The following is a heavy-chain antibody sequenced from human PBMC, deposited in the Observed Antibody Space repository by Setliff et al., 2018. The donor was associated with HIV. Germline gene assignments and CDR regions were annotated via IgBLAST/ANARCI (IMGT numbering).Heavy chain of an antibody. CDR2: ISSGGSSI. CDR3: ARERVGLHY. D-gene: IGHD2-2*01. Sequence: PGGSLRLSCAASGFTFSSYEMNWVRQAPGKGLEWVSYISSGGSSIYYADSVKGRFTISRDNAENSLYLQMNSLRAEDTAVYYCARERVGLHYWGQGTLVTVSS. J-gene: IGHJ4*02. V-gene: IGHV3-48*03. CDR1: GFTFSSYE.